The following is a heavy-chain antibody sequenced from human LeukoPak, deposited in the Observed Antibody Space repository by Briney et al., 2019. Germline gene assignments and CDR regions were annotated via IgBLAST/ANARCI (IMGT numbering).Heavy chain of an antibody. J-gene: IGHJ1*01. CDR2: LSYDGSNK. CDR3: AKGRFWRRKTDYHFLH. CDR1: GFTFSSYA. V-gene: IGHV3-30*18. Sequence: GGSVRLSCAASGFTFSSYAMHWVRQAPGKGLEGVAILSYDGSNKNYADSVKGRFTISRDNSNNTLYLQMNSLRAEDTAVYYCAKGRFWRRKTDYHFLHWGQGTLVTVSS. D-gene: IGHD3-3*02.